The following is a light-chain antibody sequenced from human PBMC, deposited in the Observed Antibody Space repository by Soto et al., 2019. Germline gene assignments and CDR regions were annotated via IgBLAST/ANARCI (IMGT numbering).Light chain of an antibody. V-gene: IGKV1-5*03. CDR1: QNINVW. CDR2: QAS. CDR3: PQHVAYPRP. Sequence: DLQMTQSPSTLSASIGDRVTITCRASQNINVWLAWYQQKPGKAPKFLIYQASTLQSGVPSRFSGSCSGTDLTLPVSRLRPDDFASSPFPQHVAYPRPLVPGTKVELK. J-gene: IGKJ1*01.